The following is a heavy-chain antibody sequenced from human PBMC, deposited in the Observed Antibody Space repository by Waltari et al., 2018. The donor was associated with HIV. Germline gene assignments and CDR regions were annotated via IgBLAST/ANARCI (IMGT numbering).Heavy chain of an antibody. CDR1: GYTCTGCY. J-gene: IGHJ6*02. CDR2: INPNSGGT. Sequence: QVQLGQSGEEVEKAGATVKDAYEAAGYTCTGCYMQRVRQAPGQGLEWMGWINPNSGGTNYAQKFQGRVTMTRDTSISTAYMELSRLRSDDTAVYYCARELRAGGHYYYGMDVWGQGTTVTVSS. CDR3: ARELRAGGHYYYGMDV. D-gene: IGHD2-8*02. V-gene: IGHV1-2*02.